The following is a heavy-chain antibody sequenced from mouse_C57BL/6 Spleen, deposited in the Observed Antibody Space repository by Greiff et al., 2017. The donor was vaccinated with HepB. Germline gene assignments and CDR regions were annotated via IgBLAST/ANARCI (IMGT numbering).Heavy chain of an antibody. V-gene: IGHV1-4*01. J-gene: IGHJ3*01. CDR2: INPSSGYT. D-gene: IGHD4-1*01. CDR1: GYTFTSYT. CDR3: ARSWDRVVAY. Sequence: VQLQESGAELARPGASVKMSCKASGYTFTSYTMHWVNQRPGQGLEWIGYINPSSGYTKYNQKFKDKATLTADKSSSTAYMQLSSRTSEDSAVYYCARSWDRVVAYWGQGTLVTVSA.